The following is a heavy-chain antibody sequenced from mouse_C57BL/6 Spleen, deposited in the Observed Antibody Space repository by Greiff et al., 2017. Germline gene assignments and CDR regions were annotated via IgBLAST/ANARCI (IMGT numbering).Heavy chain of an antibody. Sequence: QVTLKESGAELVKPGASVKISCEASGYTFTDYYINWVQQRPGQGLEWIGKLGPGSGSTYYNEKFKGKATLTADKSSSTAYMQLSSLTSEDSAGYFCAREDYAWFADWGQGTLVTVSA. D-gene: IGHD2-4*01. J-gene: IGHJ3*01. CDR2: LGPGSGST. CDR1: GYTFTDYY. CDR3: AREDYAWFAD. V-gene: IGHV1-77*01.